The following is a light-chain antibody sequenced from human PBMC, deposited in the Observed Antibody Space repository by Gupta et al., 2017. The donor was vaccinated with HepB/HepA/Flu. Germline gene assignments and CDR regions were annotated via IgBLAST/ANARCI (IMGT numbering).Light chain of an antibody. CDR3: QAWDTSTFV. J-gene: IGLJ1*01. V-gene: IGLV3-1*01. CDR2: QDS. CDR1: KLDDKF. Sequence: TQPHSVSVSPGQTASITCSGHKLDDKFVHWYQQRPGQSPVLVIYQDSRRPSGIPERFSGSNSGNTATLTITGTQPTDEADYFCQAWDTSTFVFGTGTKVAVL.